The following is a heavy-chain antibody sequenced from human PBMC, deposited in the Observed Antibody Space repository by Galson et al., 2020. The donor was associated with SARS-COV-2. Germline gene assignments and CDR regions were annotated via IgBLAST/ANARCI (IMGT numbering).Heavy chain of an antibody. J-gene: IGHJ6*02. CDR3: ASEGVYYDSSGYYALDYGMDV. Sequence: SETLSLTCTVSGGSISSGGYYWSWIRQHPGKGLEWIRYIYYSGSTYYNPSLKRRVTISVDTSKNQFSLKLSSVTAADTAVYYCASEGVYYDSSGYYALDYGMDVWGQGTTVTVSS. CDR2: IYYSGST. D-gene: IGHD3-22*01. CDR1: GGSISSGGYY. V-gene: IGHV4-31*03.